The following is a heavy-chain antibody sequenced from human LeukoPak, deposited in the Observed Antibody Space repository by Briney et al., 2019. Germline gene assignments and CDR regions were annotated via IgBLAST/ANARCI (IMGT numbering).Heavy chain of an antibody. V-gene: IGHV5-51*01. D-gene: IGHD6-6*01. CDR2: IYPGDSDT. J-gene: IGHJ4*02. CDR3: ARQAYSSSSSDY. Sequence: GESLKISFKGSGYRFTSYWIGWVRPMPGRGLEWMGIIYPGDSDTRYSPSFQGQVTISADKSISTAYLQWSSLKASDTAMYYCARQAYSSSSSDYWGQGTLVTVSS. CDR1: GYRFTSYW.